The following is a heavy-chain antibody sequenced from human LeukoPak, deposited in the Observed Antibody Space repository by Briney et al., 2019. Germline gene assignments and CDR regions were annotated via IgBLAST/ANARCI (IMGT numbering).Heavy chain of an antibody. CDR2: IWYDGTNK. Sequence: PGGSLRLSCVASGFTFSSYGMHWVRQAPGKGLEWVAVIWYDGTNKYYADSVKGRFTISRDNAKNSLYLQMNSLRDEDTAVYYCARAGVGARFEDYWGQGTLVTVSS. CDR3: ARAGVGARFEDY. V-gene: IGHV3-33*01. D-gene: IGHD1-26*01. CDR1: GFTFSSYG. J-gene: IGHJ4*02.